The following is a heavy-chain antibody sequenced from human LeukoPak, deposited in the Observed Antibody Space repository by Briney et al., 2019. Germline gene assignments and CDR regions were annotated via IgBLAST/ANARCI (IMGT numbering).Heavy chain of an antibody. Sequence: PGGSLRLSCAASGFTFSSYAMSWVRQAPGKGLEWVSAISGSGGSTYYADSVKGRFTISRDNSENTLYLQMNSLRAEDTAVYYGYAASSGWAFDYWGQGTLVTVSS. D-gene: IGHD6-19*01. J-gene: IGHJ4*02. CDR1: GFTFSSYA. CDR2: ISGSGGST. CDR3: YAASSGWAFDY. V-gene: IGHV3-23*01.